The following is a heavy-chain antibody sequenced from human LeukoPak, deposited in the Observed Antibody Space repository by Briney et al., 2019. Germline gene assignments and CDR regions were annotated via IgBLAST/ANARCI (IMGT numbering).Heavy chain of an antibody. D-gene: IGHD5-24*01. J-gene: IGHJ5*02. CDR2: ISSSSDSI. V-gene: IGHV3-48*02. CDR3: ARRRREISTITEDNWLDP. CDR1: GFTFSSYG. Sequence: PGGSLRLSCAASGFTFSSYGMNWVRQAPGKRLEWVSYISSSSDSIYYADSVKGRFTISRDNAENSLYLQMNSLRDEDTAVYYCARRRREISTITEDNWLDPWGHGTLVTVSS.